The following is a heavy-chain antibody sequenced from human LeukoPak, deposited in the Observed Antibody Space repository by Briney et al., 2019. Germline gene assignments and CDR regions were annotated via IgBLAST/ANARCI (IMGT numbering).Heavy chain of an antibody. D-gene: IGHD3-22*01. Sequence: GRSLRLSCAASGFRFDDSSIDWVRQAPGKGRDWVAGISWNSGSIAYADYVKGRLNISRDNTKNSLYLTMNSLRAEDTALYYCAKDRAQYYDNSGFTLDYWGQGTLATVSS. CDR1: GFRFDDSS. J-gene: IGHJ4*02. V-gene: IGHV3-9*01. CDR3: AKDRAQYYDNSGFTLDY. CDR2: ISWNSGSI.